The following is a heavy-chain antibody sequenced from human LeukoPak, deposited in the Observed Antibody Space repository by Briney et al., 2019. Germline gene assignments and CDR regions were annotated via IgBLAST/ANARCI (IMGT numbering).Heavy chain of an antibody. J-gene: IGHJ6*02. CDR1: GYTFSDYF. CDR3: ARGGATIRGVVIPPYYYAMDV. Sequence: ASVKISCKASGYTFSDYFMHWVRQAPGQGLEWMGIINPSGGSASYAQKFRGRVTMTRDTSTSTVYMELSSLRSEDTAVYYCARGGATIRGVVIPPYYYAMDVRGQGTTVTVSS. V-gene: IGHV1-46*01. D-gene: IGHD3-10*01. CDR2: INPSGGSA.